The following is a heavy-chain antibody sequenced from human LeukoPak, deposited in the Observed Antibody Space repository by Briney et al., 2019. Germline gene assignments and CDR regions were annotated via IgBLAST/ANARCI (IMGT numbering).Heavy chain of an antibody. CDR2: IYYSGST. Sequence: SETLSLTCTVPVGSISSYYWSWIWQPPGKGLEWIGYIYYSGSTNYNPSLKSRVTISVDTSKNQFSLKLSSVTAADTAVYYCARGIDGYNFYWGQGTLVTVSS. J-gene: IGHJ4*02. D-gene: IGHD5-24*01. V-gene: IGHV4-59*01. CDR3: ARGIDGYNFY. CDR1: VGSISSYY.